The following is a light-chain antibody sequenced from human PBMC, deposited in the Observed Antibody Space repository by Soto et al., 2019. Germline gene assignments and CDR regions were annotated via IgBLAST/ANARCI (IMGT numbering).Light chain of an antibody. CDR3: QQYNNWWT. V-gene: IGKV3D-15*01. Sequence: RVMTQSPDTLSVSPGERATLSCRASETVRSNLAWYQQKPGQAPRLLIYAASTRATGIPARFIGNGSGTEFTLTISSLQSEDFAVYYCQQYNNWWTFGLGTKVDI. CDR2: AAS. J-gene: IGKJ1*01. CDR1: ETVRSN.